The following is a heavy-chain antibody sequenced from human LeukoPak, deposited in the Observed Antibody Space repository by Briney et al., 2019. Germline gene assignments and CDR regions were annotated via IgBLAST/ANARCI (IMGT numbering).Heavy chain of an antibody. D-gene: IGHD1-26*01. V-gene: IGHV4-59*01. CDR1: GGSISSYY. Sequence: SETLSLTCTVSGGSISSYYRSWIRQPPGKGLEWIGYIYYSGSTNYNPSLKSRVTISVDTSKNQFSLKLSSVTAADTAVYYCARDRIVGANNWFDPWGQRTLVTVSS. CDR2: IYYSGST. J-gene: IGHJ5*02. CDR3: ARDRIVGANNWFDP.